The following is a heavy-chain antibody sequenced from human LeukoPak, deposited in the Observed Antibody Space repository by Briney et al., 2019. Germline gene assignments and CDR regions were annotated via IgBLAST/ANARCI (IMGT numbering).Heavy chain of an antibody. CDR3: ARGQGYYDSRPRGYYYYYMDV. Sequence: ASVKVSCKASGYSFTDYYINWVRQAPGQGLEWMGWINPNHGGTHYAQKFQGRVTMTRDTSITTAYMELSSLRSDDTAVYYCARGQGYYDSRPRGYYYYYMDVWGKGTTVTVSS. CDR1: GYSFTDYY. CDR2: INPNHGGT. J-gene: IGHJ6*03. V-gene: IGHV1-2*02. D-gene: IGHD3-22*01.